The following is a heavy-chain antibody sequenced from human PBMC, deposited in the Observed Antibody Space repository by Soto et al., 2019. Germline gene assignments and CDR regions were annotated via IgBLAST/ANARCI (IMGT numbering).Heavy chain of an antibody. CDR2: IIPIFGTA. D-gene: IGHD2-2*01. J-gene: IGHJ5*02. V-gene: IGHV1-69*13. CDR3: ARDPSAAMPSFDP. CDR1: GGTFSSYA. Sequence: SVKVSCKASGGTFSSYAISWVRQAPGQGLEWMGGIIPIFGTANYAQKFQGRVTITADESTSTAYMELSSLRSEDTAVYYCARDPSAAMPSFDPWGQGTLVTVSS.